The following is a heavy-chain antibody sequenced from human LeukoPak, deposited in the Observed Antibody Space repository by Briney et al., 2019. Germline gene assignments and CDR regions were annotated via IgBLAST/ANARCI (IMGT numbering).Heavy chain of an antibody. V-gene: IGHV3-23*01. D-gene: IGHD3-10*01. CDR2: ISGSDGST. Sequence: GGSLRLTCAASGFTFSSYAMTWVRQAPGKGLEWVSSISGSDGSTYYADSVKGRFTISRDNSKNTLYLQMNSLRAEDTAVYYCAYMRGLYYGIDYWGQGTLVTVSS. CDR1: GFTFSSYA. J-gene: IGHJ4*02. CDR3: AYMRGLYYGIDY.